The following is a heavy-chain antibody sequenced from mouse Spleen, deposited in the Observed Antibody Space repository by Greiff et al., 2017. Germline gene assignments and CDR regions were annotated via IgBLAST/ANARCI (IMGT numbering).Heavy chain of an antibody. CDR2: IRSKSNNYAT. J-gene: IGHJ4*01. CDR1: GFSFNTYA. V-gene: IGHV10-1*01. CDR3: NWDVDYAMDY. D-gene: IGHD4-1*01. Sequence: EVQGVESGGGLVQPKGSLKLSCAASGFSFNTYAMNWVRQAPGKGLEWVARIRSKSNNYATYYADSVKDRFTISRDDSESMLYLQMNNLKTEDTAMYYCNWDVDYAMDYWGQGTSVTVSS.